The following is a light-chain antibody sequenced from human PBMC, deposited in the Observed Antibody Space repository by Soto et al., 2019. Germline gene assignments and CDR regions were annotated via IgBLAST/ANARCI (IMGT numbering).Light chain of an antibody. CDR2: GAS. V-gene: IGKV3-20*01. CDR1: QSVSRSY. CDR3: QQYDSSPWT. Sequence: EIVLTQSPGTLAFSPGARATLSCRASQSVSRSYLAWYQQKPGQAPRLLIDGASNRATGIPDRFSGSGSGTAFTLTISRLEPEDFAVYHCQQYDSSPWTFGQGNKVEIK. J-gene: IGKJ1*01.